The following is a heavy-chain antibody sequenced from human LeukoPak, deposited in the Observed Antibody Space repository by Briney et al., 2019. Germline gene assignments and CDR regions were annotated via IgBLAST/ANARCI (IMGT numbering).Heavy chain of an antibody. Sequence: PRGSLRLSCAPSGFTFSRYWMSWVRQAPGKGLEWVATIKQDGSQKEYVDSVKGLFTISRDNAKNSLYLQMNSLRAEDTAVYYCARDPTVTNFHDAFDIWGQGTMVTVSS. CDR2: IKQDGSQK. J-gene: IGHJ3*02. V-gene: IGHV3-7*05. D-gene: IGHD4-17*01. CDR3: ARDPTVTNFHDAFDI. CDR1: GFTFSRYW.